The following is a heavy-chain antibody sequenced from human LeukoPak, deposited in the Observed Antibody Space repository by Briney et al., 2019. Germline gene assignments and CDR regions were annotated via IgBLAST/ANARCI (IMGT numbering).Heavy chain of an antibody. CDR3: APLIGAYFDY. V-gene: IGHV1-3*04. CDR2: INTDNGNT. J-gene: IGHJ4*02. D-gene: IGHD3-10*01. CDR1: GYTFTKHP. Sequence: GASVKVSCKTSGYTFTKHPMHWVRQAPGQRLEWMGWINTDNGNTKYSEKFQGRVAITRDTSASTAYMELNSLTSGDTVLYYCAPLIGAYFDYWGQGTLVTVSS.